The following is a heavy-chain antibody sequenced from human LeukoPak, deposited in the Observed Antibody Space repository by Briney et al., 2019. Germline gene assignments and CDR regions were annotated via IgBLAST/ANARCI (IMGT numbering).Heavy chain of an antibody. J-gene: IGHJ4*02. V-gene: IGHV3-7*01. CDR1: GFTFSNYW. CDR2: IKQDGSET. CDR3: ARKGGTRGPLNY. Sequence: GGPLRFSCAASGFTFSNYWMSWVRQAPGKGLEWVANIKQDGSETYYVDSVKGRFTISRDNAKNSLFLQMNSLTAEDTAVYYCARKGGTRGPLNYWGQGTLVTVSS. D-gene: IGHD2-8*01.